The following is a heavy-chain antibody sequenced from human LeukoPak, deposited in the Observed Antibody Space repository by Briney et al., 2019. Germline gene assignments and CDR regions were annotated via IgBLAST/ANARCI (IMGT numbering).Heavy chain of an antibody. CDR1: GFTFSSYG. J-gene: IGHJ5*01. V-gene: IGHV3-33*03. CDR3: VKSVAGTRGWFDS. Sequence: PGRSLRLSCAASGFTFSSYGMHWVRRAPGKGLEWVALIWYDGSDKDYGDSVKGRFTISRDNSKNTMYLQMNSLRADDTAVYYCVKSVAGTRGWFDSWGQGTLVIVSP. CDR2: IWYDGSDK.